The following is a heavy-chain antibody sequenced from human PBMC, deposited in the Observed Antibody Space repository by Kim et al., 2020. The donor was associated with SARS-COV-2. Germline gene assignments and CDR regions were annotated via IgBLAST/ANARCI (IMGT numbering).Heavy chain of an antibody. CDR3: ARDFCGSGSYYHSCYYYGMDV. V-gene: IGHV3-48*03. J-gene: IGHJ6*02. CDR2: ISSSGSTI. Sequence: GGSLRLSCAASGFTFSSYEMNWVRQAPGKGLEWVSYISSSGSTIYYADSVKGRFTISRDNAKNSLYLQMNSLRAEDTAVYYCARDFCGSGSYYHSCYYYGMDVWGQGTTVTVSS. CDR1: GFTFSSYE. D-gene: IGHD3-10*01.